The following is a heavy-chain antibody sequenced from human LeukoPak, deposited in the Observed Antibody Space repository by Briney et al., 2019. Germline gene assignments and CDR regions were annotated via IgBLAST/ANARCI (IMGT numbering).Heavy chain of an antibody. D-gene: IGHD5-24*01. Sequence: SETLSLTCAVYGGSFSGYYWSWIRQPPGKGLEWIGEINHSGSTNYNPSLKSRVTISVDTSKNQFSLKLSSVTAADTAVYYCARGGGGWLPFDYWGQGTLVTVSA. CDR1: GGSFSGYY. J-gene: IGHJ4*02. CDR2: INHSGST. CDR3: ARGGGGWLPFDY. V-gene: IGHV4-34*01.